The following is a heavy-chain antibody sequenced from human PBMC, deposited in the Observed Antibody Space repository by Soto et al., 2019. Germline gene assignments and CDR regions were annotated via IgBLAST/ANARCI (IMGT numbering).Heavy chain of an antibody. CDR3: AKAAIYHSSDSWFDP. J-gene: IGHJ5*02. V-gene: IGHV3-23*01. CDR1: GFTSSNYA. Sequence: GGSLRLSCAASGFTSSNYAMGWVRQAPGKGLEWVPGMSGGAGGTHYADSVKGRFTISRDNSKNTLYLQMDRLRAEDTALYYCAKAAIYHSSDSWFDPWGQGNLVTVSS. D-gene: IGHD3-22*01. CDR2: MSGGAGGT.